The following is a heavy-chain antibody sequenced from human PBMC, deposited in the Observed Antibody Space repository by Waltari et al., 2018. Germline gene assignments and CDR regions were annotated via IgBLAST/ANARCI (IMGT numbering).Heavy chain of an antibody. CDR2: IDNSGDTT. V-gene: IGHV3-23*05. CDR1: GLDFPRQA. D-gene: IGHD3-10*01. Sequence: VYLLESGGGLVQPGGALGLACVGSGLDFPRQAMSWVRQAQGKGLEWVSGIDNSGDTTYYTDSVRGRFTIFRDDSKNRLYLQMNSLRVEDTAVYYCAKDSGFSMIRGRENSWGQGTLVTVSS. CDR3: AKDSGFSMIRGRENS. J-gene: IGHJ4*02.